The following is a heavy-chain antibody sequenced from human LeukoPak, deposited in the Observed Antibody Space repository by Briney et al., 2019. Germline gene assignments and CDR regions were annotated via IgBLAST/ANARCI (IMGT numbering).Heavy chain of an antibody. V-gene: IGHV3-30*02. CDR2: TRFDVNNK. J-gene: IGHJ4*02. CDR3: AKGSSWYLDY. Sequence: GGSLRLSCAASGFTFSSYGMHWVRQAPGKGLEWVAFTRFDVNNKYYVDSVKGRFTISRDNSNNTLYMQLNSLRAEDTAVYYCAKGSSWYLDYWGQGSLVTVSS. D-gene: IGHD6-13*01. CDR1: GFTFSSYG.